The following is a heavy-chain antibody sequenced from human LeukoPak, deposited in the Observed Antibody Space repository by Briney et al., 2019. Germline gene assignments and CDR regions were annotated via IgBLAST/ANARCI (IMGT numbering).Heavy chain of an antibody. Sequence: PSQTLSLTCTVSGGSISSGSYYWSWIRQPAGKGLEWIGRIYTSGSTNYNPSLKSRVTISVDTSKNQFSLKLSSVTAADTAVYYCARGPPAGALPDSILVYYFDYWGQGTLVTVSS. CDR3: ARGPPAGALPDSILVYYFDY. V-gene: IGHV4-61*02. J-gene: IGHJ4*02. D-gene: IGHD2-2*01. CDR2: IYTSGST. CDR1: GGSISSGSYY.